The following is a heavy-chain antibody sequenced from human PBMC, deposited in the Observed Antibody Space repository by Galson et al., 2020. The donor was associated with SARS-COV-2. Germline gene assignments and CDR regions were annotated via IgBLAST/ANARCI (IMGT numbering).Heavy chain of an antibody. Sequence: GGSLRLSCAASGFTFTNYAMHWVRQAPGKGLEWLTVISHDGKIQVYADSVEGRFTISRDNSGNMVFLQIVSLRPDDTALYYCTRDVSGGASDIWGQGTMVTVSS. D-gene: IGHD1-26*01. CDR3: TRDVSGGASDI. V-gene: IGHV3-30*04. CDR1: GFTFTNYA. J-gene: IGHJ3*02. CDR2: ISHDGKIQ.